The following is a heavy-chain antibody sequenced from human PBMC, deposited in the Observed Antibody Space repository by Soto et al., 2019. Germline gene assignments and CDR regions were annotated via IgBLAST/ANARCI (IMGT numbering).Heavy chain of an antibody. D-gene: IGHD3-3*01. J-gene: IGHJ5*02. CDR1: GGSFSGYY. Sequence: PSETLSLTCAVYGGSFSGYYWSWIRQPPGKGLEWIGEINHSGSTNYNPSLKSRVTISVDTSKNQFSLKLSSVTAEDTAVYYCARGGKRFLEWSAGYRWFDPWGQGTLVTVSS. CDR3: ARGGKRFLEWSAGYRWFDP. CDR2: INHSGST. V-gene: IGHV4-34*01.